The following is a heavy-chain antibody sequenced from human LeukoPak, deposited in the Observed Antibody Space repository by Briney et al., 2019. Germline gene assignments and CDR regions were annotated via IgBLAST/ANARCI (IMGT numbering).Heavy chain of an antibody. J-gene: IGHJ5*02. V-gene: IGHV4-39*01. CDR2: IYYSGST. CDR3: ARRILTGYFFPNWFDP. Sequence: PSETLSLTCTVSGGSISSSSYYWGWIRQPPGKGLEWIGSIYYSGSTYYNPSLKSQVTISVDTSKDQFSLKLSSVTAADTDVYYCARRILTGYFFPNWFDPWGQGTLVTVSS. CDR1: GGSISSSSYY. D-gene: IGHD3-9*01.